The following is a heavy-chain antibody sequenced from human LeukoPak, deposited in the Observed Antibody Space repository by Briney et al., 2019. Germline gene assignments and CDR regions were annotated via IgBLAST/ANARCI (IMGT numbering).Heavy chain of an antibody. D-gene: IGHD6-13*01. CDR2: IYSGGST. CDR3: AKGYSSSWLNWFDP. J-gene: IGHJ5*02. Sequence: GGSLRLSCAASGFTVSSNYMSWVRQAPGKGLEWVSVIYSGGSTYYADSVKGRFTISRDNSKNTLYLQMNSLRAEDTALYYCAKGYSSSWLNWFDPWGQGTLVTVSS. V-gene: IGHV3-53*05. CDR1: GFTVSSNY.